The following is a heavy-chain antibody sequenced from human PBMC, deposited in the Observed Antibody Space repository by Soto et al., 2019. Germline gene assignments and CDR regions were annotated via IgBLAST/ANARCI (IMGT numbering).Heavy chain of an antibody. CDR2: INHSGST. CDR3: AGGIGTYRRYPMDV. Sequence: SETLSLTCAVYCGSFSGYYWSWIRQPPGKGLEWIGEINHSGSTNYNPSLKSRVTISVDTSKNQFSLKLSSVTAADTAVYYCAGGIGTYRRYPMDVWGQGTTVTVSS. CDR1: CGSFSGYY. D-gene: IGHD1-26*01. V-gene: IGHV4-34*01. J-gene: IGHJ6*02.